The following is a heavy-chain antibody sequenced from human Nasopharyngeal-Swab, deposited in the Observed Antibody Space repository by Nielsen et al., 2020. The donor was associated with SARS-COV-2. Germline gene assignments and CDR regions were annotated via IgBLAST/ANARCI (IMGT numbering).Heavy chain of an antibody. CDR3: ARSGRYYDFDY. D-gene: IGHD1-26*01. CDR2: TYYRSKWYN. J-gene: IGHJ4*02. V-gene: IGHV6-1*01. Sequence: SETLSLTCAISGASISSNSVAWNWIRQSPSRGLEWLGRTYYRSKWYNDYAVSVKSRITINADTSKNQFSLQLNSVTPEDTAVYYCARSGRYYDFDYWGQGTLVTVSS. CDR1: GASISSNSVA.